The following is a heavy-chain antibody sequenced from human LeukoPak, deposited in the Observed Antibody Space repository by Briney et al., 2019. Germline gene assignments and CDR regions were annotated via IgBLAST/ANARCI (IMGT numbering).Heavy chain of an antibody. J-gene: IGHJ4*02. CDR3: AKEYSSSWVIEY. Sequence: HSGGSLRLSCAASGFTFSSYGMHWVRQAPGKGLEWVAFIRYDGSNKYYADSVKGRFTISRDNSKNTLYLQMNSLRAEDTAVCYCAKEYSSSWVIEYWGQGTLVTVSS. V-gene: IGHV3-30*02. CDR1: GFTFSSYG. CDR2: IRYDGSNK. D-gene: IGHD6-13*01.